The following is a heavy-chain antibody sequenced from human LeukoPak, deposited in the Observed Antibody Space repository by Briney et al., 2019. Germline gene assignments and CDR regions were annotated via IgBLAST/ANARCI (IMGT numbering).Heavy chain of an antibody. Sequence: SETLSLTCAVSGGSISSSNWWSWVRQPPGKGLEWIGEIYRSGSTNYNPSLKSRVTISVDTSKNQFSLKLSSVTAADTAVYYCARLVTMVRGGRIDYWGQGTLVTVSS. J-gene: IGHJ4*02. D-gene: IGHD3-10*01. CDR1: GGSISSSNW. CDR2: IYRSGST. V-gene: IGHV4-4*02. CDR3: ARLVTMVRGGRIDY.